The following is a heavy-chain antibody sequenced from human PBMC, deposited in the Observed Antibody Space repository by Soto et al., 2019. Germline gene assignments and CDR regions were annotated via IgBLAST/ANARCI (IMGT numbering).Heavy chain of an antibody. V-gene: IGHV1-69*13. CDR1: GGTFSSYA. J-gene: IGHJ6*02. CDR2: IIPIFGTA. D-gene: IGHD3-22*01. CDR3: ARRYYYDSSGYYPLDYYYGMDV. Sequence: ASVKVSCKASGGTFSSYAISWVRQAPGQGLEWMGGIIPIFGTANYAQKFQGRVTITADESTSTAYMELSSLRSEDTAVYYCARRYYYDSSGYYPLDYYYGMDVWGQGTTVTVSS.